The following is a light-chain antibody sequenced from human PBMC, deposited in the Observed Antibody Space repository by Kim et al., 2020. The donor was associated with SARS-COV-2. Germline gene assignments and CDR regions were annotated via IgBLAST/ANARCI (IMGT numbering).Light chain of an antibody. CDR2: AAA. CDR3: QKYNSAPLT. Sequence: ASVGDRVTIPRRASQGISNYLAWYQQKPGKVPKLLSYAAATLQSADPSRFSGSGSGTDFTLTISSLQPEDVATYYCQKYNSAPLTFGGGTKVDIK. V-gene: IGKV1-27*01. J-gene: IGKJ4*01. CDR1: QGISNY.